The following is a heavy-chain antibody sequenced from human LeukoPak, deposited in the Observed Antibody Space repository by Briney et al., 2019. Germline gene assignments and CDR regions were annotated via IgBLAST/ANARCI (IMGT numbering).Heavy chain of an antibody. J-gene: IGHJ6*02. CDR1: GGTFSSYA. D-gene: IGHD2-2*01. Sequence: SVKVSCKASGGTFSSYAISWVRQAPGQGLEWMGGIIPIFGTANYAQKFQGRVTITADESTSTAYMELSSLRSEDTAVYYCARPIPGRVYRDIVVVPAAMSHCYYGMDVWGQGTTVTVSS. CDR3: ARPIPGRVYRDIVVVPAAMSHCYYGMDV. V-gene: IGHV1-69*13. CDR2: IIPIFGTA.